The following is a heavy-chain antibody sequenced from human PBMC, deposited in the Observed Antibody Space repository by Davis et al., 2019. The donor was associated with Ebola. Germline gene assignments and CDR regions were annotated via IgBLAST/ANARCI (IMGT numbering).Heavy chain of an antibody. CDR3: ARNSSGFGHFDH. D-gene: IGHD6-25*01. CDR1: GGSISSYY. CDR2: IYYSGST. J-gene: IGHJ4*02. Sequence: PSETLSLTCTVSGGSISSYYWSWIRQPPGKGLEWIGYIYYSGSTNYNTSLKSRLFMSVDTSNNQFALRLTSVSAADSAVYYCARNSSGFGHFDHWGLGTAVTVSS. V-gene: IGHV4-59*12.